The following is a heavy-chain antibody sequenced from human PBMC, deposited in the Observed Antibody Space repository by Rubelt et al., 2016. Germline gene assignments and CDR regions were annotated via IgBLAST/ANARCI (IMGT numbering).Heavy chain of an antibody. CDR3: ARRPPNSPIS. J-gene: IGHJ4*02. CDR2: GHYSGSP. D-gene: IGHD2/OR15-2a*01. V-gene: IGHV4-59*11. CDR1: GASITTHC. Sequence: QVQLQESGPGLVKPSETLSLTCSVSGASITTHCWSWVRQFPGKGLEWLVYGHYSGSPNSNPPLKSRLIMSVDTSKNQFSLKLGSVTDADTAIYYGARRPPNSPISWGQGTLVTVSS.